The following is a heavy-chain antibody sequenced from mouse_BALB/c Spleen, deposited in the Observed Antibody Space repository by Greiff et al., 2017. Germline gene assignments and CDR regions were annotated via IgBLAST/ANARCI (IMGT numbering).Heavy chain of an antibody. J-gene: IGHJ4*01. CDR1: GFSLTSYG. CDR3: AKGHRTFYHYAMDY. D-gene: IGHD2-14*01. CDR2: IWGDGST. Sequence: QVQLQQSGPGLVAPSQSLSITCTVSGFSLTSYGVSWVRQPPGKGLEWLGVIWGDGSTNYHSALISRLSISKDNSKSKVFLKLTSQQTDDTATYYCAKGHRTFYHYAMDYWGQGTSVTVSS. V-gene: IGHV2-3*01.